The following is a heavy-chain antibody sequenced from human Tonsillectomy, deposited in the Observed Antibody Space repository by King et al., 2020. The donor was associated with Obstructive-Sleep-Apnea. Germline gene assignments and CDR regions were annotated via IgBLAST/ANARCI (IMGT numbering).Heavy chain of an antibody. J-gene: IGHJ6*02. CDR2: IYYSGST. D-gene: IGHD2-15*01. Sequence: QLQESGPGLVKPSETLSLTCTVSGGSVSSGSYYWSWIRQPPGKGLEWIGYIYYSGSTNYNSSLKSRVTISVDTSKNQFSLKLSSVTAADTAVYYCARMPVVAATAYDYYYGMDVWGQGTTVTVSS. V-gene: IGHV4-61*01. CDR1: GGSVSSGSYY. CDR3: ARMPVVAATAYDYYYGMDV.